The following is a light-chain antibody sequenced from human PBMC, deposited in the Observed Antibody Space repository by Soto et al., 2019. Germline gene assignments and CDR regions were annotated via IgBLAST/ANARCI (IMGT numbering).Light chain of an antibody. CDR1: QSVSSNY. Sequence: ENVLTQSPGTLSLSPGERVTLSCRASQSVSSNYLAWYQQKPGQAPRLLIYGASVRATGIPDRFSGSGSGTDFTLTISRLEPEDFAVYYCQQYGSSPSTFGPGTKVDIK. J-gene: IGKJ3*01. CDR3: QQYGSSPST. CDR2: GAS. V-gene: IGKV3-20*01.